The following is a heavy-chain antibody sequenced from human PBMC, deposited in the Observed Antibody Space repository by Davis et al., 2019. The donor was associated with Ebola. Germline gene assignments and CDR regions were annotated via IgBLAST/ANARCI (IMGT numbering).Heavy chain of an antibody. D-gene: IGHD6-6*01. CDR2: INHSGGT. Sequence: MPSETLSLTCAVYGGSFSGYYWSWIRQPPGKGLEWIGKINHSGGTNYNPSLKSRVTISVDTSNNQFSLKLSSVTAADTAVYYCARGFIAARPRYFDLWGRGTLVTVSS. CDR1: GGSFSGYY. V-gene: IGHV4-34*01. CDR3: ARGFIAARPRYFDL. J-gene: IGHJ2*01.